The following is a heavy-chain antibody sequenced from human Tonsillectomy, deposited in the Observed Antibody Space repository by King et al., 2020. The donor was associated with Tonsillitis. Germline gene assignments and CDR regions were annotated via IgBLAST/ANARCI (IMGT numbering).Heavy chain of an antibody. J-gene: IGHJ4*02. V-gene: IGHV1-2*02. CDR3: SREALAFDY. CDR1: EYTFTDYY. Sequence: GQLVQSGAEVKKPGASLKVSCKTSEYTFTDYYIHWVRQAPGQGLEWMGWVNPNSGGTNYAPKFQGRVTMTSDTSISTAYMGLSRLRSDDMAGYYCSREALAFDYWGQGTLVTVSS. CDR2: VNPNSGGT.